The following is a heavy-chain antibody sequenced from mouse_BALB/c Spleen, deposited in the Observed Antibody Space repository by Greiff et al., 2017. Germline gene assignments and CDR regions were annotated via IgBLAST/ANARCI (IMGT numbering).Heavy chain of an antibody. J-gene: IGHJ3*01. CDR3: TRSGYYGSSYVAY. Sequence: EVQLQQSGTVLARPGASVKMSCKASGYTFTSYWMHWVKQRPGQGLEWIGAIYPGNSDTSYNQKFKGKAKLTAVTSTSTAYMELSSLTNEDSAVYYCTRSGYYGSSYVAYWGQGTLVTVSA. CDR2: IYPGNSDT. CDR1: GYTFTSYW. V-gene: IGHV1-5*01. D-gene: IGHD1-1*01.